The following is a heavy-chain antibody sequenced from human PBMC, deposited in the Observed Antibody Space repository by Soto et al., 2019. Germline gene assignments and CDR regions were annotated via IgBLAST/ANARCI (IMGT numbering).Heavy chain of an antibody. Sequence: PGGSLRLSCRSFGFTFGAYVMGWFRHAPGKGLEWLGFIRSNTFGGTTVYAASVKGRFTISRDDSKSVAFLQMNSLKTEDTAMYYCTRDPDILTYYYYPHSFDP. CDR2: IRSNTFGGTT. V-gene: IGHV3-49*03. J-gene: IGHJ5*02. CDR3: TRDPDILTYYYYPHSFDP. D-gene: IGHD3-9*01. CDR1: GFTFGAYV.